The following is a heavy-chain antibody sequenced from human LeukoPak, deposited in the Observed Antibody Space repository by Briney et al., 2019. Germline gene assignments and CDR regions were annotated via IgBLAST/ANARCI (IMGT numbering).Heavy chain of an antibody. D-gene: IGHD3-16*01. CDR1: GFTFTNSA. J-gene: IGHJ3*02. CDR3: AKDPTYTVSSRTGAFEI. V-gene: IGHV3-23*01. CDR2: ISASGDGT. Sequence: GGSLRLSCAASGFTFTNSAMNWVRQAPGKGLEWVSSISASGDGTYYTDAVKGRFSISRDNSKNTFYLQLNSLRAEDTAVYYCAKDPTYTVSSRTGAFEIWGQGTLVTVSS.